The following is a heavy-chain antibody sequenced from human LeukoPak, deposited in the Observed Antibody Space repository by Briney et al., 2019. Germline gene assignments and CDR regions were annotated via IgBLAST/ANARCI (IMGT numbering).Heavy chain of an antibody. CDR1: GGTFSSYA. Sequence: SVKISCKASGGTFSSYAISWVRQAPGQGLEWMGRIIPILGIANYAQKFQGRVTITADKSTSTAYMELSSLRSEDTAVYYCARFEDQSRSYRFWGQGTLVTVSS. CDR3: ARFEDQSRSYRF. J-gene: IGHJ4*02. CDR2: IIPILGIA. V-gene: IGHV1-69*04. D-gene: IGHD1-26*01.